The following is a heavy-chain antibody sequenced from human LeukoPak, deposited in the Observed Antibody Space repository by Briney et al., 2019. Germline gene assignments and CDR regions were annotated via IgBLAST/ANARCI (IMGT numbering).Heavy chain of an antibody. CDR2: IIPIFGTA. CDR1: GGTFSSYA. Sequence: SVKVSCKASGGTFSSYAISWVRQAPGQGLEWMGGIIPIFGTANYAQKFQGRVTITADESTSTAYMELSSLRAEDTAVYYCASGGDSSYYFDYWGQGTLVTVSS. J-gene: IGHJ4*02. D-gene: IGHD3-10*01. V-gene: IGHV1-69*13. CDR3: ASGGDSSYYFDY.